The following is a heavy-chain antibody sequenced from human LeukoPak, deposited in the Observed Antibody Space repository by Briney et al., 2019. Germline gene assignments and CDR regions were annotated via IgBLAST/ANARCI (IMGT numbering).Heavy chain of an antibody. J-gene: IGHJ4*02. V-gene: IGHV3-53*01. CDR2: IYSGGSP. Sequence: PGGPLRLSCAASGFTFSTNYMSWVRQAPGKGLEWVSVIYSGGSPYYADSVKGRFTISRDNSKNTLYLQMNSLRAEDTAVYYCARDLNYYDSSGYGHWGQGTLVTVSS. CDR1: GFTFSTNY. CDR3: ARDLNYYDSSGYGH. D-gene: IGHD3-22*01.